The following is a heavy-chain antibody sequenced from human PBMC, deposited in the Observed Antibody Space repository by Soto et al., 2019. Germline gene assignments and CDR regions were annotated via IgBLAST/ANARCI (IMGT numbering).Heavy chain of an antibody. CDR2: INHSGST. Sequence: SETLSLTCAVYGGSFSGYYWSWIRQPPGKGLEWIGEINHSGSTNYNPSLKSRVTISVDTSKNQFSLKLSSVTAADTAVYYCARERKGSSSPSINWFDPWGQGTLVTVSS. D-gene: IGHD6-6*01. CDR1: GGSFSGYY. CDR3: ARERKGSSSPSINWFDP. V-gene: IGHV4-34*01. J-gene: IGHJ5*02.